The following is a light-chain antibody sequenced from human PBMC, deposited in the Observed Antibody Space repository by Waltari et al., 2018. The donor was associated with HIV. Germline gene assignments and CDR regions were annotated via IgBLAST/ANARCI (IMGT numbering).Light chain of an antibody. Sequence: QSALTQPRSVSGSPGQSVTVSCTGSSRDIGTYDSVSWYQQYPDKAPKLIIYDVSSRPLGVPDRFSGSKSGNTASLTISGLQAADEADYYCCSYAGSYTHIVLFGGGTKLTVL. V-gene: IGLV2-11*01. J-gene: IGLJ2*01. CDR3: CSYAGSYTHIVL. CDR2: DVS. CDR1: SRDIGTYDS.